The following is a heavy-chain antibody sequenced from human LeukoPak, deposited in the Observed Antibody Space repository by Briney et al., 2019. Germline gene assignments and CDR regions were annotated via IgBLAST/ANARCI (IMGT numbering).Heavy chain of an antibody. Sequence: SETLSPTCTVSGGSISSYYWSWIRQPAGKGLEWIGRIYTSGSTNYNPSLKSRVTMSVDTSKNQFSLKLSSVTAADTAVYYCARSPRGYSYTVYFDYWGQGTLVTVSS. V-gene: IGHV4-4*07. D-gene: IGHD5-18*01. J-gene: IGHJ4*02. CDR1: GGSISSYY. CDR2: IYTSGST. CDR3: ARSPRGYSYTVYFDY.